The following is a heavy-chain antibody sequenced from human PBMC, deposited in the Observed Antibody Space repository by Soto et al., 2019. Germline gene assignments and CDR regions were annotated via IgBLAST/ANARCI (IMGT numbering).Heavy chain of an antibody. D-gene: IGHD3-9*01. V-gene: IGHV3-23*01. CDR1: GFTFSSYA. CDR3: AKTQYDFLTVYYQMNWFNP. Sequence: GGSLRLSCAASGFTFSSYAMSWVRQAPGKGLEWVSAISGSGGSTYYADSVKGRFTISRDNSKNTLYLQMNSLRAEDTAVYYWAKTQYDFLTVYYQMNWFNPGAKEPLVTV. J-gene: IGHJ5*02. CDR2: ISGSGGST.